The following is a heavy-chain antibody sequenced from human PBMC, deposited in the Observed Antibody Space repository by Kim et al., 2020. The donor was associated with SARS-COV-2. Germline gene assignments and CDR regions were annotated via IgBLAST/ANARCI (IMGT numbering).Heavy chain of an antibody. J-gene: IGHJ6*02. D-gene: IGHD2-15*01. CDR2: ISSSSSYT. CDR1: GFTFSDYY. CDR3: AREMVVAATGTYYYYYGMDV. V-gene: IGHV3-11*06. Sequence: GGSLRLSCAASGFTFSDYYMSWIRQAPGKGLEWVSYISSSSSYTNYADSVKGRFTISRDNAKNSLYLQMNSLRAEDTAVYYCAREMVVAATGTYYYYYGMDVWGQGTTVTVAS.